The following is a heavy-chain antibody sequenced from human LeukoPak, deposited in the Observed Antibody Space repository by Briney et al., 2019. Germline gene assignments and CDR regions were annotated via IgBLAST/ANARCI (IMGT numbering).Heavy chain of an antibody. CDR3: ATTPYDSSGYDAFDI. D-gene: IGHD3-22*01. Sequence: ASVKVSCKASGYTFTGYYMHWVRQAPGQGLEWMGWINPNSGGTNYAQKFQGRVTMTRDTSITTAYMELSRLRSDDTAMYYCATTPYDSSGYDAFDIWGQGTMVTVS. CDR1: GYTFTGYY. J-gene: IGHJ3*02. V-gene: IGHV1-2*02. CDR2: INPNSGGT.